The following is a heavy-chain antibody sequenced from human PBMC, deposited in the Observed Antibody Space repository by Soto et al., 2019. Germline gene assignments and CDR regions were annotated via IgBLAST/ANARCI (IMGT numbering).Heavy chain of an antibody. CDR1: GYTFTDYA. D-gene: IGHD3-16*01. J-gene: IGHJ4*02. CDR2: INPFNGNT. CDR3: ARSVLTFGGPRTLDH. Sequence: QVQLVQSGAEVKKPGASVKVSCRASGYTFTDYAVTWVRQAPGQGLEWMGWINPFNGNTKSAHKYKDRVTMTTDTSTTTAYMELRTLTSDDTAVYYCARSVLTFGGPRTLDHWGQGTLVTVAS. V-gene: IGHV1-18*01.